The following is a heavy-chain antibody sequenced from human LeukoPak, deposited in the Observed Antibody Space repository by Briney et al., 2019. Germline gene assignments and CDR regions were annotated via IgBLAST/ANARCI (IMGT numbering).Heavy chain of an antibody. CDR3: ARGAAVDTAMAFFDY. CDR2: IKQDGSEK. V-gene: IGHV3-7*01. D-gene: IGHD5-18*01. Sequence: GGSLRLSCAASGFTFSSYWMSWVRQAPGKGLEWVANIKQDGSEKYYVDSVKGRFTISRDNAKNSLYLQMNSLRAEDTAVYYCARGAAVDTAMAFFDYWGQGTLVTVSS. CDR1: GFTFSSYW. J-gene: IGHJ4*02.